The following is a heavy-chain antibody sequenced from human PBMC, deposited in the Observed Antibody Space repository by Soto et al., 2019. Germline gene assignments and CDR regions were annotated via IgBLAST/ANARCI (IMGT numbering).Heavy chain of an antibody. CDR3: ARWEELELAFDY. CDR1: GFSVSGNYA. V-gene: IGHV3-23*01. J-gene: IGHJ4*02. Sequence: GGSLGLSCAAXGFSVSGNYAMGWVRQAPGKGLEWVSTVGSSGEHTYYADSVKGRFTISRDNSKNTLYLQMNSLRAEDTAVYYCARWEELELAFDYWGQGTLVTVSS. D-gene: IGHD1-7*01. CDR2: VGSSGEHT.